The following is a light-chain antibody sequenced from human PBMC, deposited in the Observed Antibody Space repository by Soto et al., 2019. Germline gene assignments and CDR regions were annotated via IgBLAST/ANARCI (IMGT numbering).Light chain of an antibody. CDR1: SSNIGSNT. J-gene: IGLJ3*02. V-gene: IGLV1-44*01. CDR2: GND. Sequence: QSVLTQPPSASGTPGQRVTISCSGSSSNIGSNTVNWYQQVPGTAPKLLIFGNDQRPSGVPDRFSGSKSGTSASLAISGLQSEDETDYYCAAWDDSLNGWVFGGGTKLTVL. CDR3: AAWDDSLNGWV.